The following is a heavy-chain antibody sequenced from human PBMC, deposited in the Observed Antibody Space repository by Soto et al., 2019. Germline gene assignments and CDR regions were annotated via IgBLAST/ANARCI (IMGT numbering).Heavy chain of an antibody. V-gene: IGHV3-30*18. CDR3: AKDSEPYTDFWSGYPEYYGMDV. J-gene: IGHJ6*02. D-gene: IGHD3-3*01. CDR2: ISYDGSNK. CDR1: GFTFSSYG. Sequence: TGGSLRLSCAASGFTFSSYGMHWVRQAPGKGLEWVAVISYDGSNKYYADSVKGRFTISRDNSKNTLYLQMNSLRAEDTAVYYCAKDSEPYTDFWSGYPEYYGMDVWGQGTTVTVSS.